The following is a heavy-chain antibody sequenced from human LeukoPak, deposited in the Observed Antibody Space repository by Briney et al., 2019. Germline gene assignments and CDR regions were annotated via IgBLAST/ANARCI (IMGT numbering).Heavy chain of an antibody. D-gene: IGHD2-2*01. J-gene: IGHJ6*03. CDR1: GFTFSSYW. CDR3: ARTVVVPAAPYYYYMDV. V-gene: IGHV3-7*01. CDR2: IKQDGSEK. Sequence: GGSLRLSCAASGFTFSSYWMSWVRQAPGKGLEWVANIKQDGSEKYYVDSVKGRFTISRDNAKNSLYLQMNSLRAEDTAVYYCARTVVVPAAPYYYYMDVWGKGTTVTVSS.